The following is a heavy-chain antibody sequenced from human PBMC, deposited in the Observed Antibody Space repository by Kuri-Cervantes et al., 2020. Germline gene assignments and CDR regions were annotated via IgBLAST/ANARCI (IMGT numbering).Heavy chain of an antibody. Sequence: GESLKISCAASGFTFNTYAMHWVRQAPGKGLEWVAFMSYGGSNKYYADSVKGRFTISRDNSKNTLYLLMNSLRADDTAVYYCAIDLRKLRYFDYWGQGTLVTVSS. D-gene: IGHD5-12*01. J-gene: IGHJ4*02. CDR1: GFTFNTYA. V-gene: IGHV3-30*07. CDR2: MSYGGSNK. CDR3: AIDLRKLRYFDY.